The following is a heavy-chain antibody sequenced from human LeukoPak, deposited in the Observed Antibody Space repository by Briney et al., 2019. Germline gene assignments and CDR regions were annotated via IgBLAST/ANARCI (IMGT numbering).Heavy chain of an antibody. V-gene: IGHV3-7*03. Sequence: PGGSLRLSCAGSGFTFSDYWMTWVCQAPGKGLEWVANINEDGSDKYYVDSVKGRFTISRDNSKNTLYLQMSSLRAEDTAVYYCAKASKREHDYGDYKNYWGQGTLVTVSS. D-gene: IGHD4-17*01. CDR1: GFTFSDYW. J-gene: IGHJ4*02. CDR2: INEDGSDK. CDR3: AKASKREHDYGDYKNY.